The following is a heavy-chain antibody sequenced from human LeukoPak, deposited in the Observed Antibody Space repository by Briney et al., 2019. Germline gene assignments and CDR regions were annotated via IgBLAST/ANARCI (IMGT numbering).Heavy chain of an antibody. Sequence: GGSPRLSCAASGFTFSSYAMSWVRQAPGKGLEWVSAISGSGGSTYYADSVKGRFTISRDNSKNTLYLQMNSLRAEDTAVYYCAKTYYYDSSGYFRDAFDIWGQGTMVTVSS. CDR1: GFTFSSYA. D-gene: IGHD3-22*01. V-gene: IGHV3-23*01. CDR2: ISGSGGST. J-gene: IGHJ3*02. CDR3: AKTYYYDSSGYFRDAFDI.